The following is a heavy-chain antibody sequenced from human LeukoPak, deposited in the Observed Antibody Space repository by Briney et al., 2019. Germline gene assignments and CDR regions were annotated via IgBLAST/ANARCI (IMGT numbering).Heavy chain of an antibody. D-gene: IGHD3-10*01. CDR2: IYYSGST. CDR3: PRIVNYYGSGSYFDY. Sequence: SETLSLTCTVSGGSISSSSYYWGWIRQPPGKGLEWIGSIYYSGSTYYNPSLKSRVTISVDTSKNQFSLKLSSVTAADTAVYYCPRIVNYYGSGSYFDYWGQGTLVTVSS. CDR1: GGSISSSSYY. V-gene: IGHV4-39*01. J-gene: IGHJ4*02.